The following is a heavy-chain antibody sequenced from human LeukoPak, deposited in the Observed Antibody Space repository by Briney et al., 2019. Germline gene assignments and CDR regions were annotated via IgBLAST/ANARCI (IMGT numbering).Heavy chain of an antibody. CDR2: IYHSGST. CDR1: GYPTISGYY. V-gene: IGHV4-38-2*01. D-gene: IGHD3-22*01. J-gene: IGHJ4*02. Sequence: SETLSLTRAVSGYPTISGYYWGCIRQPPGKGLEWIGSIYHSGSTYYNPSLKSRVTISVDTSKNQFSLKLSSVTAADTAVYYCARTRYYYDSSGYYWGVSYFDYWGQGTLVTVSS. CDR3: ARTRYYYDSSGYYWGVSYFDY.